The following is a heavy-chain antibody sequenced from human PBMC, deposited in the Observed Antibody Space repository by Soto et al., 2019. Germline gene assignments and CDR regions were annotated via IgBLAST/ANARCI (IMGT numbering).Heavy chain of an antibody. CDR2: ISSASTSI. J-gene: IGHJ5*02. Sequence: EVQLVESGGGLVKPGGSLRLSCAASGFTFSSYSMNWVRQAPGKGLEWVSSISSASTSIYYADSVKGRFTISRDNVKNSLYLQRISLGAEDAAVYYYARARGSATGYDESWGQGTLVNVPS. V-gene: IGHV3-21*01. D-gene: IGHD2-15*01. CDR1: GFTFSSYS. CDR3: ARARGSATGYDES.